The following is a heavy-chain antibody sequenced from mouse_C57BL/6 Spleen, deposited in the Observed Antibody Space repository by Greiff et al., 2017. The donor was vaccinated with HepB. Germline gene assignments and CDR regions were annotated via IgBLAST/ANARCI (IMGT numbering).Heavy chain of an antibody. CDR3: ARKGYYKAMDY. J-gene: IGHJ4*01. Sequence: VQLQQSGPELVKPGASVKISCKASGYSFTDYNMNWVKQSNGKSLEWIGVINPNYGTTSYNQKFKGKAKFTVDQSSSTAYMQITSLTSEDSAVYYCARKGYYKAMDYWGQGTSVTVSS. V-gene: IGHV1-39*01. D-gene: IGHD2-12*01. CDR1: GYSFTDYN. CDR2: INPNYGTT.